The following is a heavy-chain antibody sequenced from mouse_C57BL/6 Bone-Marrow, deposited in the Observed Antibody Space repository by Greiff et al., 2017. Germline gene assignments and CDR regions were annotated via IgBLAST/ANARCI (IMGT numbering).Heavy chain of an antibody. CDR2: IYPRSGNT. CDR1: GYTFTSYC. Sequence: VQLQQSGAELARPGASVKLSCKASGYTFTSYCIGWVKQRTGQGLEWIGEIYPRSGNTYYNEKFKGKATLTADKSSSTAYMELRSLTSEGAAVYFCAITTVIDYWGQGTTLTVSS. V-gene: IGHV1-81*01. CDR3: AITTVIDY. J-gene: IGHJ2*01. D-gene: IGHD1-1*01.